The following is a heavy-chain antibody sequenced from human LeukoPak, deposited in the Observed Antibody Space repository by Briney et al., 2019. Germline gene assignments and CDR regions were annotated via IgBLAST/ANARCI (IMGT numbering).Heavy chain of an antibody. J-gene: IGHJ3*02. D-gene: IGHD2-15*01. V-gene: IGHV1-2*02. Sequence: GASVKVSCKASGYTFTASFIHSVRPAPGQGLEWMGWFNANSGGTNYAQKFQGRVTLTRDTSISTAYMDLSSLRSDDTAVYYCARELWVVAGTRGGAFDIWGQGTMVAVSS. CDR3: ARELWVVAGTRGGAFDI. CDR1: GYTFTASF. CDR2: FNANSGGT.